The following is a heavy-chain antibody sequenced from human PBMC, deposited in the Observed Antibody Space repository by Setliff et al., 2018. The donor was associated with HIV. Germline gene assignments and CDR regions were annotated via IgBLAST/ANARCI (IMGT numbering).Heavy chain of an antibody. CDR2: IYKSGTT. J-gene: IGHJ4*02. V-gene: IGHV4-4*08. CDR1: GGSINSYH. CDR3: GRLSEAAMASFDS. Sequence: SETLSLTCSVSGGSINSYHWSWIRQSPGKGLEWIGYIYKSGTTNYSSSLKSRVTISADPSKNQFSLKLTSVTAADTAVYYCGRLSEAAMASFDSWGQGTLVTVSS. D-gene: IGHD2-2*01.